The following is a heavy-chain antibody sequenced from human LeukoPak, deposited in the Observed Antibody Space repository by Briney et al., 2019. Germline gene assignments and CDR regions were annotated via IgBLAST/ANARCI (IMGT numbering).Heavy chain of an antibody. CDR3: ASSYYYDSSGYGAEFDP. Sequence: GASVKVSCKASGYTFTDYYMRWVRQAPGQGLEWMGWINPNSGGTNYAQKFQGRVTMTRDTSISTAYMELSRLRSDDTAVYYCASSYYYDSSGYGAEFDPWGQGTLVTVSS. CDR2: INPNSGGT. CDR1: GYTFTDYY. D-gene: IGHD3-22*01. V-gene: IGHV1-2*02. J-gene: IGHJ5*02.